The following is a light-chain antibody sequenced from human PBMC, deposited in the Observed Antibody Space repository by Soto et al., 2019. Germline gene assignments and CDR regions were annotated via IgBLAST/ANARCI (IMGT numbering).Light chain of an antibody. J-gene: IGKJ1*01. CDR1: QSVLYSSNNKNY. Sequence: IVMTQSPDSLAVSLGERATINCKSSQSVLYSSNNKNYLAWYQQKPGQPPKLLIYWASTRESGVPDRFSGSGSGTDFTLTISSLQAEDVAVYYCQQYYTTRTFGQGTKVELK. CDR2: WAS. CDR3: QQYYTTRT. V-gene: IGKV4-1*01.